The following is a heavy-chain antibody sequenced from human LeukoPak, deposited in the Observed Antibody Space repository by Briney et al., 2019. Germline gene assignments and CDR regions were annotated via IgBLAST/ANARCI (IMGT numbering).Heavy chain of an antibody. J-gene: IGHJ4*02. D-gene: IGHD5-18*01. V-gene: IGHV3-48*04. CDR3: ARVRDGYGYLFDY. CDR2: ISGSSDSI. CDR1: GFTFSSYS. Sequence: PGGSLRLSCAASGFTFSSYSINWVRQAPGRGLEWVSYISGSSDSIYYADSVKGRFTISRDNAKNSLYLQMNSLRAEDTAVYYCARVRDGYGYLFDYWGQGTLVTVSS.